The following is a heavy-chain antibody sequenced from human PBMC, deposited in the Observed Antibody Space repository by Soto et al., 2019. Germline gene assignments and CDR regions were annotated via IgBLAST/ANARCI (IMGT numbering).Heavy chain of an antibody. D-gene: IGHD2-15*01. V-gene: IGHV3-7*03. Sequence: GGSLRLSCAASGFTFSSYWMSWVRQAPGKGLEWVANIKQDGSEKYYVDSVKGRFTISRDNAKHSLYLQMNSLRAADTAVYYFVSVVTIDAFVNWGQGPMFTDS. CDR3: VSVVTIDAFVN. CDR1: GFTFSSYW. CDR2: IKQDGSEK. J-gene: IGHJ3*02.